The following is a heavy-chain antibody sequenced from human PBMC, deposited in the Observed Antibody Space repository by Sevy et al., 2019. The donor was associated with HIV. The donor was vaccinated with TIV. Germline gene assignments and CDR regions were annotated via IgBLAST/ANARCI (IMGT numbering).Heavy chain of an antibody. D-gene: IGHD4-17*01. CDR3: ARGDEPATDYADYVPNAFAI. J-gene: IGHJ3*02. V-gene: IGHV3-23*01. CDR2: ISGPGALT. CDR1: GFTFRNYA. Sequence: GGSLRLSCAASGFTFRNYAMSYVRQTPGKGLEWVSSISGPGALTYYADSVKGRFTISRDNSKNTLFLQMNSLRAEDTALYYCARGDEPATDYADYVPNAFAIWGQGTMVTVS.